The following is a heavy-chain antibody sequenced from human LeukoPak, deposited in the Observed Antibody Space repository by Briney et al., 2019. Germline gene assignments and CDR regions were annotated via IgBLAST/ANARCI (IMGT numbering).Heavy chain of an antibody. V-gene: IGHV1-46*01. J-gene: IGHJ3*02. CDR2: INPSGGST. CDR1: GYTFTSYY. CDR3: ASLPYYYDSSDAFDI. Sequence: ASVKVSCKASGYTFTSYYMHWVRQAPGQGLEWMGIINPSGGSTSYAQKFQGRVTMTRDTSTSTVYMELSSLRSEDTAVYYCASLPYYYDSSDAFDIWGQGTMVTVSS. D-gene: IGHD3-22*01.